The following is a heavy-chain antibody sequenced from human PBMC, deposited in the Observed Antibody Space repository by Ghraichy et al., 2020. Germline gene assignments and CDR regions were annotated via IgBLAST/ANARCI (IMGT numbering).Heavy chain of an antibody. D-gene: IGHD1-26*01. CDR1: GGSISSYY. CDR2: IYYSGST. J-gene: IGHJ6*02. CDR3: ARHKWELPYYYYYGMDV. Sequence: SETLSLTCTVSGGSISSYYWSWIRQPPGKGLEWIGYIYYSGSTNYNPSLKSRVTISVDTSKNQFSLKLSSVTAADTAVYYCARHKWELPYYYYYGMDVWGQGTTVTVSS. V-gene: IGHV4-59*01.